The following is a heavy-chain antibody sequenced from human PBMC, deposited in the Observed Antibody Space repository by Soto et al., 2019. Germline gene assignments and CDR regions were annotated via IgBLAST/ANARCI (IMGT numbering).Heavy chain of an antibody. J-gene: IGHJ4*02. CDR1: GGSISSGDYY. V-gene: IGHV4-30-4*01. Sequence: QVQLQESGPGLVKPSQTLSLTCTVSGGSISSGDYYWSWIRQPPGKGLEWIGYIFYSGGTYYNPSLKGRVTISVDTSKNQFSLTLSSVTAADTAVYYCARELSGYRYGPGEVYWGQGTLVTVSS. D-gene: IGHD5-18*01. CDR2: IFYSGGT. CDR3: ARELSGYRYGPGEVY.